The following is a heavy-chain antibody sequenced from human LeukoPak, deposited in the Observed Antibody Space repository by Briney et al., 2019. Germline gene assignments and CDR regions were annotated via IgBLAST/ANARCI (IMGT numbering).Heavy chain of an antibody. CDR2: VSAYNGNT. Sequence: ASVKVSCKASGYTFTSYGISWVRQAPGQGLEWMGWVSAYNGNTNYAQKLQGRVTMTTDTSTSTAYMELRSLRSDDTAVYYCAIELMDYYDSSGYYLRDYWGQGTLVTVSS. V-gene: IGHV1-18*01. CDR1: GYTFTSYG. J-gene: IGHJ4*02. D-gene: IGHD3-22*01. CDR3: AIELMDYYDSSGYYLRDY.